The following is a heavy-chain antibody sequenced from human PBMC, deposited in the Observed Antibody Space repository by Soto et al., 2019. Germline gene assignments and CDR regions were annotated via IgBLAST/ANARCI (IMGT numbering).Heavy chain of an antibody. CDR1: AYTFTDYY. V-gene: IGHV1-2*02. CDR2: ISPKSGGA. CDR3: ATSPGIAVAGYFDY. Sequence: GASVKVSCKAGAYTFTDYYIQWVRQAPGQGLQYMGWISPKSGGAAYAQKFRGRVTMTRDTSVNLAYLQMNSLRAEDTAVYYCATSPGIAVAGYFDYWGQGTLVTSPQ. D-gene: IGHD6-19*01. J-gene: IGHJ4*02.